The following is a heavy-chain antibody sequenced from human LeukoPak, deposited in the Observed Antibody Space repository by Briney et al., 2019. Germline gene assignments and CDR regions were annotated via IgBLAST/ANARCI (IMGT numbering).Heavy chain of an antibody. CDR2: IHYSGST. J-gene: IGHJ6*03. CDR3: ARTTEGYCRGRSCYSYYYYMDV. D-gene: IGHD2-15*01. Sequence: SETLSLTCTVSGGSISSSSYYWSWIRQPPGKGLEWIGYIHYSGSTNYNPSLKSRVTISVDTSKNQFSLKLSSVTAADTAVYYCARTTEGYCRGRSCYSYYYYMDVWGKGTTVTVSS. V-gene: IGHV4-61*01. CDR1: GGSISSSSYY.